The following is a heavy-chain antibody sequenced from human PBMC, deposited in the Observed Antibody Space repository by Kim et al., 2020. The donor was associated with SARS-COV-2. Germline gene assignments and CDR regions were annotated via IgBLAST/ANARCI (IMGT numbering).Heavy chain of an antibody. CDR3: AREGTQGLH. CDR2: GTA. Sequence: GTANYAQKFQGRVTITADESTSTAYMELSSLRSEDTAVYYCAREGTQGLHWGQGTLVTVSS. J-gene: IGHJ4*02. V-gene: IGHV1-69*01.